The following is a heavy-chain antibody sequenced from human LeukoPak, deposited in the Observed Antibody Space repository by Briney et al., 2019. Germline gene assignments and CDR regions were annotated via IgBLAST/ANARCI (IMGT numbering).Heavy chain of an antibody. CDR2: IYSGGST. CDR3: ARDRQPSSSWYDAFDI. J-gene: IGHJ3*02. CDR1: GFTVSSNY. D-gene: IGHD6-13*01. V-gene: IGHV3-66*01. Sequence: GGSLRLSCAASGFTVSSNYMSWVRQAPGKGLEWVSVIYSGGSTYYADSVKGRFTISRDNSKNTLYLQMNSLRAEDTAVYYCARDRQPSSSWYDAFDIWGQGTMVTVSS.